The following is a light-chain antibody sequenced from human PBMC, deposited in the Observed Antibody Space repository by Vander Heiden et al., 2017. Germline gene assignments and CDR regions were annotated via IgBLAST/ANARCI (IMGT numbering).Light chain of an antibody. CDR3: QKYNSYPWT. J-gene: IGKJ1*01. V-gene: IGKV1-5*03. CDR2: KAS. Sequence: DIQMMQSPATLSASVGDTVTITCRAGQSVGFWLAWYQQKPGKAPNLLIYKASRLESGVPSRFSGKGSGTEFTLTSSSLQPDDFATYYCQKYNSYPWTFGQGTKLEIK. CDR1: QSVGFW.